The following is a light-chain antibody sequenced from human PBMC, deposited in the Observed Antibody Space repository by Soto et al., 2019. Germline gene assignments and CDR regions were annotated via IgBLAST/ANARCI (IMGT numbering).Light chain of an antibody. CDR3: QQYGSSGT. CDR2: GAS. Sequence: EIVLTQSPGTLSLSPGERATLSCRASQSVSNNYLAWYQQKPGQAPRLLSYGASNRAIGIPDRFSGSGSGTDFIITISRLESEDFAVYYCQQYGSSGTFGQGTKVEIK. J-gene: IGKJ1*01. CDR1: QSVSNNY. V-gene: IGKV3-20*01.